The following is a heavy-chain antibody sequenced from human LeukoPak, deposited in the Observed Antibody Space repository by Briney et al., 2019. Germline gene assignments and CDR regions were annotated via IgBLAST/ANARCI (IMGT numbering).Heavy chain of an antibody. D-gene: IGHD5-12*01. J-gene: IGHJ4*02. CDR2: ISGSGGST. CDR1: GFTFSSYA. CDR3: AKGSYSGYDPYYFDY. V-gene: IGHV3-23*01. Sequence: GGSLRLSCAASGFTFSSYAMSWVRQAPGKGLEWVSAISGSGGSTYYADSVKGRFTISRDNSKNTLYLQMSSLRAEDTAVYYCAKGSYSGYDPYYFDYWGQGTLVTVSS.